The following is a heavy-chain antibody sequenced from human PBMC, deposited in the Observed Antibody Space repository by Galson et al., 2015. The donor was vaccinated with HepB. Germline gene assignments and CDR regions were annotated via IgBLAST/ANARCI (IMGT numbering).Heavy chain of an antibody. CDR3: ARDPLLWFGELSYYYYYMDV. CDR1: GFTFSSYA. Sequence: SLRLSCAASGFTFSSYAMHWVRQAPGKGLEWVAVISYDGSNKYYADSVKGRFTISRDNSKNTLYLQMNSLRAEDTAVYYCARDPLLWFGELSYYYYYMDVWGKGTTVTVSS. V-gene: IGHV3-30-3*01. D-gene: IGHD3-10*01. J-gene: IGHJ6*03. CDR2: ISYDGSNK.